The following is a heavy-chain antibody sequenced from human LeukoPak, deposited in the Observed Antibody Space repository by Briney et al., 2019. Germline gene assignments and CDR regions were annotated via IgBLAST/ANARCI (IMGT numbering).Heavy chain of an antibody. D-gene: IGHD2-2*01. CDR2: ISYDGSNK. Sequence: PGGSLRLSCAASGFTFSSYAMHWVRQAPGKGLEWVAVISYDGSNKYYADSVKGRFTISRDNSKNTLYLQMNSLRAEDTAVYYCARDREDIVVVPAAMDPALPDYWGQGTLVTVSS. CDR1: GFTFSSYA. J-gene: IGHJ4*02. V-gene: IGHV3-30-3*01. CDR3: ARDREDIVVVPAAMDPALPDY.